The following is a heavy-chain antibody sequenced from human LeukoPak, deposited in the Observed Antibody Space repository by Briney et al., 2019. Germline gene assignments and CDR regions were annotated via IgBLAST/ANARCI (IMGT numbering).Heavy chain of an antibody. CDR3: VRVIQGINSSWYGS. Sequence: GGSLRLSCAASGFNFSTYAMHWVRQAPGKGLEYVSAISSNGINTYYANSVKGRFTISRDNSKSTLYLQMGSLRAEDMAVYYCVRVIQGINSSWYGSWGQGTLVTVSS. CDR1: GFNFSTYA. V-gene: IGHV3-64*01. J-gene: IGHJ1*01. D-gene: IGHD6-13*01. CDR2: ISSNGINT.